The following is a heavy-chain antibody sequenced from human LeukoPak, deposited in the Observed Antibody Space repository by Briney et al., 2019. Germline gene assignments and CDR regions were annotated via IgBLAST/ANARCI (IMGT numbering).Heavy chain of an antibody. V-gene: IGHV3-74*01. D-gene: IGHD1-26*01. Sequence: QPGGSLRLSCAASGFTFSSYWMHWVRHAPGKGLVWVSRINTDGSSTSYADSVKGRFTISRDNAKNTLYLQMNSLRAEDTAVYYCASLGGSYHGYYMDVWGKGTTVTVSS. CDR3: ASLGGSYHGYYMDV. CDR2: INTDGSST. J-gene: IGHJ6*03. CDR1: GFTFSSYW.